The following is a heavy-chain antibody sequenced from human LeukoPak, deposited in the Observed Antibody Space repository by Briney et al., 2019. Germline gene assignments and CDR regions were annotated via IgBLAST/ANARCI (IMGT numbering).Heavy chain of an antibody. Sequence: PGRSLRLSCAASGFTFDDYAMHWVRQAPGKGLEWVSGISWNSGSIGYADSVKGRFTISRDNAKNSLYLQMNSLRAEGTALYYCAKSRFGELLSHFDPWGQGTLVTVSS. CDR1: GFTFDDYA. D-gene: IGHD3-10*01. J-gene: IGHJ5*02. V-gene: IGHV3-9*01. CDR3: AKSRFGELLSHFDP. CDR2: ISWNSGSI.